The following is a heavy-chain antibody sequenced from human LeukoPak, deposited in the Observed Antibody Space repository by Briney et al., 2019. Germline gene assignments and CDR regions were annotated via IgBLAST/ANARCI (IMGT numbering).Heavy chain of an antibody. D-gene: IGHD1-26*01. V-gene: IGHV3-9*01. CDR3: AKDKGGLYYYYYMDG. CDR2: RGWNSSSI. Sequence: GRSLTLSCAASGFTFDDYAMHWVRQSPGHGLESFSGRGWNSSSIGDADSVKGRFTISRDNAKNSLKLQMNSLRTEDPALNCRAKDKGGLYYYYYMDGWGKATTV. J-gene: IGHJ6*03. CDR1: GFTFDDYA.